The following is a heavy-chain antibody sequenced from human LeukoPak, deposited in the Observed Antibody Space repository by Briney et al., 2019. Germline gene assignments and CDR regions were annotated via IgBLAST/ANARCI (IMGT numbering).Heavy chain of an antibody. CDR2: ISSSSSYI. Sequence: GGSLRLSCAASGFTFSSYSMNWVRQAPGKGLEWVSSISSSSSYIYYADSVKGRFTISRDNAKNSLYLQMNSLRAEDTAVYYCARAHPDYAADYWGQGTLVTVPS. V-gene: IGHV3-21*01. CDR3: ARAHPDYAADY. CDR1: GFTFSSYS. D-gene: IGHD4-17*01. J-gene: IGHJ4*02.